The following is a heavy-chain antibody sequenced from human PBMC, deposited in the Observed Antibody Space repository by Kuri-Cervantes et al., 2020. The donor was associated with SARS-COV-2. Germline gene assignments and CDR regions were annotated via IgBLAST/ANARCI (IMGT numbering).Heavy chain of an antibody. Sequence: GGSLRLSCAASGFTFSSYGMHWVRQAPGKGLEWVAFIRYDGSNKYYADSVKGRFTISRDNSKNTLYLQMNSLRAEDTAVYYCAKDISYYDSSGYYSDAFDIWGQGTMVTDSS. J-gene: IGHJ3*02. CDR2: IRYDGSNK. V-gene: IGHV3-30*02. CDR3: AKDISYYDSSGYYSDAFDI. D-gene: IGHD3-22*01. CDR1: GFTFSSYG.